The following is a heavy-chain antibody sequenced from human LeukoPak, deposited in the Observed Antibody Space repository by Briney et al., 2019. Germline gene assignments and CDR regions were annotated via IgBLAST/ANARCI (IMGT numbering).Heavy chain of an antibody. V-gene: IGHV4-34*01. D-gene: IGHD3-22*01. CDR1: GGSFSGYY. Sequence: ETLSLTCAVYGGSFSGYYWSWIRQPPGKGLEWIGEINHSGSTNYNPSLKSRVTISVDTSKNQFSLKLSSVTAADTAVYYCAREPPSYYYDSSGYRGAFDIWGQGTMVTVSS. CDR3: AREPPSYYYDSSGYRGAFDI. CDR2: INHSGST. J-gene: IGHJ3*02.